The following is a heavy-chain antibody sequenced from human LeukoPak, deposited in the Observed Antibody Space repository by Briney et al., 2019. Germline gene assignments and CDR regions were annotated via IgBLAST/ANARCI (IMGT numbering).Heavy chain of an antibody. D-gene: IGHD2-2*01. CDR1: GFTFSDYY. V-gene: IGHV3-11*01. Sequence: GGSLRLSCAASGFTFSDYYMSWIRQAPGKGLEWVSYISSSGSTIYYADSVKGRFTISRDNAKNSLYLQMNSLRAEDTAVYYCAKGVVVVSADYFDYWGQGTLVTVSS. CDR3: AKGVVVVSADYFDY. J-gene: IGHJ4*02. CDR2: ISSSGSTI.